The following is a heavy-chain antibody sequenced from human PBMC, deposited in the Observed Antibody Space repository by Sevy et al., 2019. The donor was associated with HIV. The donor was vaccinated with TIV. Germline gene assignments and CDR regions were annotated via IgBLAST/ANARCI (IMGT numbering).Heavy chain of an antibody. D-gene: IGHD2-8*01. J-gene: IGHJ6*03. CDR2: INHSGST. CDR3: ARGSQYCTTGVCYGYYYMDV. CDR1: GGSFSGYY. V-gene: IGHV4-34*01. Sequence: QSQTLSLTCAVYGGSFSGYYWSWIRQPPGKGLEWIGEINHSGSTNYNPSLKSRVTISVDTSKNQFSLKLSSVTAADTAGYSCARGSQYCTTGVCYGYYYMDVWGKGTTVTVSS.